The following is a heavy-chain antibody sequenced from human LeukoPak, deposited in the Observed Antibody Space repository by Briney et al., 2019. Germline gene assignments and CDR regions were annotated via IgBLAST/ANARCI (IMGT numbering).Heavy chain of an antibody. Sequence: GGSLRVSCAASGFTFSSYAMHWVRQAPGKGLEWVAVISYDGSNKYYADSVKGRFTISRDNSKNTLYLQMNSLRAEDTAVYYCARVEDTAMGDAFDIWGQGTMVTVSS. CDR1: GFTFSSYA. V-gene: IGHV3-30-3*01. J-gene: IGHJ3*02. CDR3: ARVEDTAMGDAFDI. CDR2: ISYDGSNK. D-gene: IGHD5-18*01.